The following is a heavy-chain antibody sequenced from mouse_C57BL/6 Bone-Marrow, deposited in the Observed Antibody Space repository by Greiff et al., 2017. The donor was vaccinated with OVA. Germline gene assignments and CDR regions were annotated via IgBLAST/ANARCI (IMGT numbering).Heavy chain of an antibody. CDR3: ARDGYYGSSLLDY. J-gene: IGHJ2*01. CDR1: GYAFSSYW. D-gene: IGHD1-1*01. V-gene: IGHV1-80*01. CDR2: IYPGDGDT. Sequence: VQLQQSGAELVKPGASVKISCKASGYAFSSYWMNWVKQRPGKGLEWIGQIYPGDGDTNYNGKFKGKATLTADKSSSTAYMQLSSLTSEDSAVYYCARDGYYGSSLLDYWGQGTTLTVSS.